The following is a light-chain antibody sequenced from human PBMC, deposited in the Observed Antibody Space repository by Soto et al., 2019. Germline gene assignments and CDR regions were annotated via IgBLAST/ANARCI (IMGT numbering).Light chain of an antibody. V-gene: IGLV3-21*02. J-gene: IGLJ3*02. CDR2: DDS. Sequence: SYELTQAPSVSVAPGQTATITCGGDNIESKSVHWLQQKSGQAPVLVVYDDSDRPSGIPERFSGSNSGNTATLTISRVEVGEEADYHCPVWDSSSGQVFGGGTKLTVL. CDR3: PVWDSSSGQV. CDR1: NIESKS.